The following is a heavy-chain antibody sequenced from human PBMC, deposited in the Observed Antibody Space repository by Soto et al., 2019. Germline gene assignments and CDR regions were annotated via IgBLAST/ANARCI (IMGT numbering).Heavy chain of an antibody. CDR2: IYYSGST. CDR3: ARAGIMITFGGVIGAFDI. D-gene: IGHD3-16*02. CDR1: GCSISSYY. V-gene: IGHV4-59*01. Sequence: SSETLSLTCTVSGCSISSYYWSWIRQPPGKGLEWIGYIYYSGSTNYNPSLKSRVTISVDTSKNQFSLKLSSVTAADTAVYYCARAGIMITFGGVIGAFDIWGQGTMVTVSS. J-gene: IGHJ3*02.